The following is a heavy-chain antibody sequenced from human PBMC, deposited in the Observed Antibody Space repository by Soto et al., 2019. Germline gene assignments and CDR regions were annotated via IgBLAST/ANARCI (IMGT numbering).Heavy chain of an antibody. Sequence: SETLSLTCTVSCGSISSYYWSWIRQPPGKGLEWIGYIYYSGSTNYNPSLKSRVTISVDTSKNQFSLKLSSVTAADTAVYYCARHGSSGYYFDYWGQGTLVTVSS. J-gene: IGHJ4*02. D-gene: IGHD6-6*01. V-gene: IGHV4-59*01. CDR2: IYYSGST. CDR1: CGSISSYY. CDR3: ARHGSSGYYFDY.